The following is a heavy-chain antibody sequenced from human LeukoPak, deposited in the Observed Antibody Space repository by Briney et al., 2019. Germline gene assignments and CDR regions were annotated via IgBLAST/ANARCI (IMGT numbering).Heavy chain of an antibody. V-gene: IGHV3-66*01. Sequence: GGSLRLSCAASGFTVSSNYMSWVRQAPGKGLEWVGGTYSGGTTYYADSVKGRFTISRDNSKNTLYLQMNSLRAEDTAVYYCARDASRLRDYYGTDVWGQGTTVTVSS. CDR3: ARDASRLRDYYGTDV. CDR2: TYSGGTT. CDR1: GFTVSSNY. J-gene: IGHJ6*02. D-gene: IGHD5-12*01.